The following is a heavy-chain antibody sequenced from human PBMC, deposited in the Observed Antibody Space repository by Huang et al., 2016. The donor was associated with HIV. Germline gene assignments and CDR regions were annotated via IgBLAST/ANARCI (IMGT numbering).Heavy chain of an antibody. D-gene: IGHD2-8*01. V-gene: IGHV1-18*01. CDR3: TRDTWYAPTWKRNAASFI. CDR2: TRADNRYT. Sequence: QAQLMQSGGEVKKTGASVRVSCKASGYPFTSYGISWVRQAPGQGLEWVGWTRADNRYTDYAQQFQGRVTLTVDSSTTTAYMERTGLTSDDTAVYYCTRDTWYAPTWKRNAASFIWGQGTMVTVSS. CDR1: GYPFTSYG. J-gene: IGHJ3*02.